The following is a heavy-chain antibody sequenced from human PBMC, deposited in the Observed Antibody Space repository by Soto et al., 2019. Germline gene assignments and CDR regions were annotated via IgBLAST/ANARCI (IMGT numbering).Heavy chain of an antibody. D-gene: IGHD5-18*01. J-gene: IGHJ6*02. CDR2: INPSGGST. Sequence: ASVKVSCKASGYTFTSYYMHWVRQAPGQGLERMGIINPSGGSTSYAQKFQGRVTMTRDTSTSTVYMELSSLRSEDTAVYYCARELYRGTGMVMLGMDVWGQGTTVTVSS. CDR3: ARELYRGTGMVMLGMDV. CDR1: GYTFTSYY. V-gene: IGHV1-46*01.